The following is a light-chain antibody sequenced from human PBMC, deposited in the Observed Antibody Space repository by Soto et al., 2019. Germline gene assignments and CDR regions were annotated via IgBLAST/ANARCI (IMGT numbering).Light chain of an antibody. CDR3: QQYNKWPRT. Sequence: EIVMTQSPATLSMSPGERASLSCRASQSVSTNLAWYQQKPGQAPRLLIYGASTRATGIPARFSGSGSGTEFTLTISSLQSEDFAVYSCQQYNKWPRTFGQGTKV. CDR1: QSVSTN. CDR2: GAS. V-gene: IGKV3-15*01. J-gene: IGKJ1*01.